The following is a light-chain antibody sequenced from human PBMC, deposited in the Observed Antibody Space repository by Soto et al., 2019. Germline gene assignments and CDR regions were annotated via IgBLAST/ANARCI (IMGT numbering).Light chain of an antibody. CDR3: QQYNKWPLFT. CDR2: GAS. Sequence: EMIMTQSPATLSVSPGERATLSCRASQSVSSNLAWYQQRPGRAPRLLIYGASTRATGIPARFSGSGSGTEFTLTISSLQSEDFAIYYCQQYNKWPLFTFGPGTSVDFK. J-gene: IGKJ3*01. CDR1: QSVSSN. V-gene: IGKV3-15*01.